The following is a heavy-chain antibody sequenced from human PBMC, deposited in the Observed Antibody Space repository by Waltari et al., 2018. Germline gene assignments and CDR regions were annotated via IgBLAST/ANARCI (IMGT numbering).Heavy chain of an antibody. J-gene: IGHJ4*02. CDR3: ARGINSGPHY. CDR2: IYHSGST. Sequence: QVQLQESGPGLVKPSETLSLTCAVSGYSISSGYYWGWIRQPPGKGLEWIGSIYHSGSTYDNPALKSRVTIAVDTSKNQFSLKLSSVTAADTAVYYCARGINSGPHYWGQGTLVTVSS. D-gene: IGHD1-20*01. CDR1: GYSISSGYY. V-gene: IGHV4-38-2*01.